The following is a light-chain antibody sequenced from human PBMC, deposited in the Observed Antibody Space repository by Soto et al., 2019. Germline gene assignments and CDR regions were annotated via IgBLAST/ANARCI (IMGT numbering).Light chain of an antibody. J-gene: IGLJ3*02. V-gene: IGLV2-14*01. CDR3: SSFTTTSTEV. CDR2: NVN. CDR1: SSDVGAYNY. Sequence: QSALTQPASGSGSPGQSIAISCTGTSSDVGAYNYVSWYQQHPGKAPKLIIHNVNERPSGVSNRFSGSKIGNTASLTISGLQAEDEANYYCSSFTTTSTEVFGGGTKLTVL.